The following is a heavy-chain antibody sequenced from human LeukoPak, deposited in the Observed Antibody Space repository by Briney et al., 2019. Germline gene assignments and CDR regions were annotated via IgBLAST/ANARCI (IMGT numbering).Heavy chain of an antibody. D-gene: IGHD6-19*01. CDR1: GFTFSSYG. CDR3: ARGRLYGGRYRWDYFDY. CDR2: IWYDGSNK. Sequence: GGSLRLSCAASGFTFSSYGMHWVRQAPGKGLEWVAVIWYDGSNKYYADSVKGRFTISRDNSKNTLYLQMNSLRAEDTAVYYCARGRLYGGRYRWDYFDYWGQGTLVTVSS. V-gene: IGHV3-33*01. J-gene: IGHJ4*02.